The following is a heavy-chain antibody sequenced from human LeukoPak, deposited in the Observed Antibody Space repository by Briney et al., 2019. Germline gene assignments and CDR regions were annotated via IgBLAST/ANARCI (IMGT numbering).Heavy chain of an antibody. CDR1: GFTFSSYT. Sequence: PGGSLRLSCAASGFTFSSYTMNWVRQAPGEGLEWVSSISSSSSYIYYADSVKGRFTISRGNAKNSLYLQMSSLRAEDTAVYYCARVWGSSAPDYWGQGTLVTVSS. CDR3: ARVWGSSAPDY. V-gene: IGHV3-21*01. CDR2: ISSSSSYI. D-gene: IGHD6-6*01. J-gene: IGHJ4*02.